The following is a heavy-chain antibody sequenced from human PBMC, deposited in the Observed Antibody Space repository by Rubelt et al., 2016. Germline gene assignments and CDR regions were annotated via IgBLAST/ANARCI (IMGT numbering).Heavy chain of an antibody. Sequence: QVQLVQSGAEVKKPGASVKVSCTASGYSFTRYGISWVRQAPGQGLEWIGWISTYNGNTNYAQKLQGRVTMTTDTSTSTAYMELRSLRSDDTAVYYCARDGSPGGYCSSTSCRNFDYWGQGTLVTVSS. CDR3: ARDGSPGGYCSSTSCRNFDY. CDR2: ISTYNGNT. D-gene: IGHD2-2*01. CDR1: GYSFTRYG. V-gene: IGHV1-18*01. J-gene: IGHJ4*02.